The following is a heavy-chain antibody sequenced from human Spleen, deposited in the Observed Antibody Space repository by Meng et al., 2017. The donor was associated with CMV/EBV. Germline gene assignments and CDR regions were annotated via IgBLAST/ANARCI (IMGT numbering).Heavy chain of an antibody. J-gene: IGHJ5*02. CDR2: ISYDGSNK. CDR3: AREPTVAPPYYDFWSGYSNWFDP. D-gene: IGHD3-3*01. V-gene: IGHV3-30*04. Sequence: MHRVRQAPGKGLEWVAVISYDGSNKYYADSVKGRFTISRDNSKNTLYLQMNSLRAEDTAVYYCAREPTVAPPYYDFWSGYSNWFDPWGQGTLVTVSS.